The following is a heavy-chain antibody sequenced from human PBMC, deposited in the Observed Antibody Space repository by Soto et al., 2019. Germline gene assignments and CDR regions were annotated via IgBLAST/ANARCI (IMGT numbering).Heavy chain of an antibody. D-gene: IGHD3-3*01. Sequence: PGVSLRLSCSASGFTFSRYAMHGVRQAPGKGLEYVSAISSNGGSTYYADSVKGRFTISRDNSKNTLYLQMSSLRAEDTAVYYSVNPISTFDPWGQGTLVTVSS. CDR2: ISSNGGST. CDR1: GFTFSRYA. J-gene: IGHJ5*02. CDR3: VNPISTFDP. V-gene: IGHV3-64D*08.